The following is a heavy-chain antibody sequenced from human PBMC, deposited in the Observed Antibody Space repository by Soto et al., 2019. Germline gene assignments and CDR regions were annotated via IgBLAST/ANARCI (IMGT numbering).Heavy chain of an antibody. Sequence: EVQLVESGGGLVQPGGSLRLSCAASGFTFSHYGMNWARQAPGRGLEWVTHINSGGGTKSYSDSVKGRFTISRDDAKNTLYLQMNSVRADDTAIYYCARDPEGINDFDYWGQGTLVTVSS. V-gene: IGHV3-48*03. CDR3: ARDPEGINDFDY. J-gene: IGHJ4*02. CDR1: GFTFSHYG. D-gene: IGHD2-21*01. CDR2: INSGGGTK.